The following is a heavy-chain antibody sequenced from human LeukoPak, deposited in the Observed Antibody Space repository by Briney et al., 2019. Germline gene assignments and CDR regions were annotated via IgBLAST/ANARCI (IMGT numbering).Heavy chain of an antibody. J-gene: IGHJ4*02. CDR1: GGSLSGSY. CDR3: ARGSSLYDY. V-gene: IGHV4-59*01. D-gene: IGHD6-13*01. Sequence: IPSETLSLTCAVSGGSLSGSYWSWIRQFPGKGLEWIGFVFYTGSFNYNPSLKSRVRISVDTSRNQFSLKLSSVTAADTAVYYCARGSSLYDYWGQGTLVTVSS. CDR2: VFYTGSF.